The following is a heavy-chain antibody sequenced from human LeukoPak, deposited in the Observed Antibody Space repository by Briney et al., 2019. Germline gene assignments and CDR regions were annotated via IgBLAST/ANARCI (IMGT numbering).Heavy chain of an antibody. CDR2: IYTGGST. J-gene: IGHJ4*02. CDR3: ARDPGIVGATVFDY. Sequence: PSETLSLTCTVSGVSMTSGSYYWNCIRQPAGKGLEWIGRIYTGGSTYYNPSLKSRVTISLDTSKNQFSLELTSVTAADTAVYYCARDPGIVGATVFDYWGQGTLVTVSS. D-gene: IGHD1-26*01. V-gene: IGHV4-61*02. CDR1: GVSMTSGSYY.